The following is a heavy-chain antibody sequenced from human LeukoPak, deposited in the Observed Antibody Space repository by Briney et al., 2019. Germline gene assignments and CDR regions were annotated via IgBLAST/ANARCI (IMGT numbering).Heavy chain of an antibody. CDR3: ARGSGYSYSFTGRERTKSRLDY. V-gene: IGHV3-30*04. Sequence: GRSLRLSCAASGFTFSSYAMHWVRQAPGKGLEWVAVISYDGSNKYYADSVKGRFTISGDNSKNTLYLQMNSLRAADTAVYYCARGSGYSYSFTGRERTKSRLDYWGQGTLVTVSS. CDR1: GFTFSSYA. D-gene: IGHD5-18*01. CDR2: ISYDGSNK. J-gene: IGHJ4*02.